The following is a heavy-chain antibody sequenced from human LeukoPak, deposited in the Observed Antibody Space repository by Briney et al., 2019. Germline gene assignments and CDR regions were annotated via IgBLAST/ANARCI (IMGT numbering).Heavy chain of an antibody. J-gene: IGHJ4*02. Sequence: SQTLSLTCGVSVGSISSGCYSWSWIRQPPGKGLEWIGYIYQSGSTYYNPSLKSRVTISVDRSKNQFSLKLSSVTAADTAVYYCARSGYSYGLTSGSFDYWGQGTLVTVSS. D-gene: IGHD5-18*01. V-gene: IGHV4-30-2*01. CDR1: VGSISSGCYS. CDR2: IYQSGST. CDR3: ARSGYSYGLTSGSFDY.